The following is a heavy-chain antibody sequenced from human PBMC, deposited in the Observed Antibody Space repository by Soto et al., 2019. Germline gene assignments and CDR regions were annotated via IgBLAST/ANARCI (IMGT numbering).Heavy chain of an antibody. D-gene: IGHD6-13*01. V-gene: IGHV5-51*01. CDR2: IYPGDSDT. Sequence: PGESLKISCKGSGYSFTSYWIGWVRQMPGKGLEWMGIIYPGDSDTRYSPSFQGQVTISADKSISTAYLQWSSLKASDTAMYYCARPYGSSWYGADKDAFDIWGQGTMVTV. J-gene: IGHJ3*02. CDR3: ARPYGSSWYGADKDAFDI. CDR1: GYSFTSYW.